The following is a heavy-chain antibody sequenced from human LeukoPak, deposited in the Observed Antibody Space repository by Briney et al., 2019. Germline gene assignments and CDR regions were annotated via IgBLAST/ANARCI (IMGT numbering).Heavy chain of an antibody. Sequence: GGSLRLSYEASGFIVSHNTMSWVRQAPGKGLEWVSLVYSAGTTYYADSVKGRFTISRDNSKNTLFLQMNNLRAEDTAVYYCAETRGYSGYDHIDYWGQGTLVTVSP. J-gene: IGHJ4*02. CDR1: GFIVSHNT. CDR2: VYSAGTT. D-gene: IGHD5-12*01. CDR3: AETRGYSGYDHIDY. V-gene: IGHV3-66*01.